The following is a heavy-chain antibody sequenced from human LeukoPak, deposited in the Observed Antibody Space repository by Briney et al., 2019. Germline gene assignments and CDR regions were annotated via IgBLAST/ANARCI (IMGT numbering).Heavy chain of an antibody. CDR1: GFTFSSSA. V-gene: IGHV3-64D*06. CDR3: VKTLKYYGSGRGLFDS. J-gene: IGHJ4*02. Sequence: EGSLRLSCSASGFTFSSSAMYWVRQAPGKGLEYVSAFSSDGSSTFYADSVKGRFTISRDSSKNMLYLQMSSLRADDAAVYYCVKTLKYYGSGRGLFDSWGQGTLVTVSS. CDR2: FSSDGSST. D-gene: IGHD3-10*01.